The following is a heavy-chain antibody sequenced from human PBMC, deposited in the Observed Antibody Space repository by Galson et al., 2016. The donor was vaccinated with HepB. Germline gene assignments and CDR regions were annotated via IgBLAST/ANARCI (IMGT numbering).Heavy chain of an antibody. D-gene: IGHD5-12*01. V-gene: IGHV3-30*18. J-gene: IGHJ4*02. Sequence: SLRLSCAASGFTFSSNGMHWVRQAPGKGLEWVAVISYDGSNKYYADSVKGRFTISRDNSKNTLYLQMNSLRAEDTAVYYCAKWGGSGYDWARLDYWGQGTLVTVSS. CDR2: ISYDGSNK. CDR1: GFTFSSNG. CDR3: AKWGGSGYDWARLDY.